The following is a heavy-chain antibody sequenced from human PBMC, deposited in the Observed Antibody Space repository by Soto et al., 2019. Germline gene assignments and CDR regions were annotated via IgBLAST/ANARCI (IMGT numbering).Heavy chain of an antibody. J-gene: IGHJ5*02. D-gene: IGHD3-10*01. CDR3: ARDGLELLWFGELSNWFDP. CDR2: ISAYNGNT. V-gene: IGHV1-18*01. Sequence: QVQLVQSGAEVKKPGASVKVSCKASGYTFTSYGISWVRQAPGQGLEWMGWISAYNGNTNYAQKLQGRVTMTTDTSTSTAYMELRSMRSDDTAVYYCARDGLELLWFGELSNWFDPWGQGTLVTVSS. CDR1: GYTFTSYG.